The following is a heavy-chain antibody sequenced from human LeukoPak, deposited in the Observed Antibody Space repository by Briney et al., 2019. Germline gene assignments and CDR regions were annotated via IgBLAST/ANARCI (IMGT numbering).Heavy chain of an antibody. D-gene: IGHD5-12*01. CDR3: ARPYSGYETDY. CDR2: ISSSGSTI. V-gene: IGHV3-48*03. CDR1: GFTFSNYE. Sequence: GGSLRLSCAASGFTFSNYEMNWVRQAPGKGLEWVSYISSSGSTIYYADSVKGRFTISRDNAKNSLYLQMNSLRAEDTAVYYCARPYSGYETDYWGQGTLVTVSS. J-gene: IGHJ4*02.